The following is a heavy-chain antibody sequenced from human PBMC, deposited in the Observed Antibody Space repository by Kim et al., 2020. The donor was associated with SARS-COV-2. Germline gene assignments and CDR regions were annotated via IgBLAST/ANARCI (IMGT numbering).Heavy chain of an antibody. Sequence: AQKFRGRVTITADESTSTAYMELSSLRSEDTAVYYCARGSGWDLMGWFDPWGQGTLVTVSS. D-gene: IGHD6-19*01. J-gene: IGHJ5*02. V-gene: IGHV1-69*01. CDR3: ARGSGWDLMGWFDP.